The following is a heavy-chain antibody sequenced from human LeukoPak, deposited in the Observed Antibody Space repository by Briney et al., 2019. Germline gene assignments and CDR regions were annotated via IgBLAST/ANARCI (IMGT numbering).Heavy chain of an antibody. CDR3: ARGYHDSSGYYRGGY. D-gene: IGHD3-22*01. CDR2: IKQDGSEK. CDR1: GFTFSSYW. J-gene: IGHJ4*02. Sequence: PGGSLRLSCAASGFTFSSYWMSWVRQAPGKGLEWVAKIKQDGSEKYYVDSVKGRFTISRDNAKNSLYLQMNSLRAEDTAVYYCARGYHDSSGYYRGGYWGQGTLVTVSS. V-gene: IGHV3-7*01.